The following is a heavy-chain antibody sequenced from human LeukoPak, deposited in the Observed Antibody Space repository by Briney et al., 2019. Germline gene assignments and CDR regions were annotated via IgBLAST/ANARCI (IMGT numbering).Heavy chain of an antibody. V-gene: IGHV4-4*07. Sequence: KASETLSLTCTVSGGSISSYYWSWIRQPAGKGLEWIGRIYTSGSTNYNPSLKSRVTMSVDTSKNQFSLKLSSVTAADTAVYYCARGVIAAAGPPGYYYYYYMDVWGKGTTVTISS. J-gene: IGHJ6*03. CDR2: IYTSGST. CDR1: GGSISSYY. D-gene: IGHD6-13*01. CDR3: ARGVIAAAGPPGYYYYYYMDV.